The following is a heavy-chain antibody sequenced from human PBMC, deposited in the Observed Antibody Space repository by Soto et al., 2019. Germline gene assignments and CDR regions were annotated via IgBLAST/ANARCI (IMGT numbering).Heavy chain of an antibody. V-gene: IGHV1-24*01. CDR3: SCDINPPLAAPNPSFDP. CDR2: FDPEDGET. Sequence: ASVKVSCKVSGYTLTELSMHWVRQAPGKGLEWMGGFDPEDGETIYAQKFQGRVTMTEDTSTYTAYMELSSLRSEDTAVYYCSCDINPPLAAPNPSFDPWGQGTLVTVSS. J-gene: IGHJ5*02. D-gene: IGHD2-15*01. CDR1: GYTLTELS.